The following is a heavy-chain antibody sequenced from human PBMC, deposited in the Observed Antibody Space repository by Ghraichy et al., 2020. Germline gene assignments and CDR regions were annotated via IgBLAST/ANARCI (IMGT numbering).Heavy chain of an antibody. Sequence: SETLSLTCAVYGGSLSGYYWSWIRQPPGKGLEWIGEINLGGHTNYNPSLKSRVTTSIDTSKNEFLLKLRSVTAADTAVYYCARNNVYGDPPNFSYYGRDVWGQGTTVTVSS. CDR1: GGSLSGYY. CDR2: INLGGHT. D-gene: IGHD4-17*01. J-gene: IGHJ6*02. V-gene: IGHV4-34*01. CDR3: ARNNVYGDPPNFSYYGRDV.